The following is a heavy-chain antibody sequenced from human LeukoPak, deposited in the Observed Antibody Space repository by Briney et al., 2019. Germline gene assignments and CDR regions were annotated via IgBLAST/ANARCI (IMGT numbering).Heavy chain of an antibody. Sequence: GGSLRLSCEASGFALTAYGMSWVRQAPGKGLEWVSHSSAYLSIKKYADSVKGRFTISRDNFRNTLYLQMNSLRVEDTAVYYCARAQLAWDAANWGQGTLVTVSS. J-gene: IGHJ4*02. CDR2: SSAYLSIK. D-gene: IGHD6-13*01. CDR1: GFALTAYG. V-gene: IGHV3-23*01. CDR3: ARAQLAWDAAN.